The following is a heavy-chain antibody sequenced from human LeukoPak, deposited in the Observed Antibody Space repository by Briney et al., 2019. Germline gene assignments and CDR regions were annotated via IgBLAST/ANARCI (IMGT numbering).Heavy chain of an antibody. CDR1: GFTFSSYG. CDR3: AKDLRPGDGFDP. D-gene: IGHD1-14*01. CDR2: ISGSGGST. V-gene: IGHV3-23*01. J-gene: IGHJ5*02. Sequence: GGSLRLSCAASGFTFSSYGMSWVRQAPGKGLEWASAISGSGGSTYYADSVKGRFTISRDNSRNTLYLQMNSLRAEDTAVYYCAKDLRPGDGFDPWGQGTLVTVSS.